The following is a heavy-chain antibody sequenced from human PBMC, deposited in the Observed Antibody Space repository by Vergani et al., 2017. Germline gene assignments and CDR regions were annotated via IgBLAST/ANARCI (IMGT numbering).Heavy chain of an antibody. CDR1: GDSFTSSS. J-gene: IGHJ6*02. D-gene: IGHD1-20*01. CDR2: IMPILSTP. Sequence: QVQLVPSGPEVKRPGSSVKLSCKASGDSFTSSSITWVRQAPGPGLEWMGRIMPILSTPSYSPRFRDRVTITADKSTRTAFMELRSLKSADTAVYYFAGGHYNWNGGPNYFYPMDVWGQGTLVTVAS. V-gene: IGHV1-69*08. CDR3: AGGHYNWNGGPNYFYPMDV.